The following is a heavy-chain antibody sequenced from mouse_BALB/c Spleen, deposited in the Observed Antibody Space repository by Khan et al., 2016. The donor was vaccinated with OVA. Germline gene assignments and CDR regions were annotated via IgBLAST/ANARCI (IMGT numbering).Heavy chain of an antibody. D-gene: IGHD4-1*01. Sequence: VQLKQSGGDLVKPGGSLKLSCAASGFTFSSYSMSWVRQTPDKRLEWVASISSGGDYTYYPASVKGRFTISRDNAKNTLYLQMSYLKSEDTAMYYCADHLTGSFAYWGQGTLDTVSA. CDR2: ISSGGDYT. V-gene: IGHV5-6*01. CDR1: GFTFSSYS. J-gene: IGHJ3*01. CDR3: ADHLTGSFAY.